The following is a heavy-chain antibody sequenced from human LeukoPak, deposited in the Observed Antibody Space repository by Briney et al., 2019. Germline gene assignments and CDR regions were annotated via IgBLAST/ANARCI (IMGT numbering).Heavy chain of an antibody. J-gene: IGHJ2*01. V-gene: IGHV1-2*02. D-gene: IGHD3-10*02. CDR1: GYNFNAYY. CDR2: INAYSGGT. CDR3: ARVEEKSVPTYWSFDV. Sequence: ASVKVSCKASGYNFNAYYMHWVRQAPGQGLEWMGWINAYSGGTNYAQKFQGRFTMTRDTSISTAYMALSRLRFDDTAVYYCARVEEKSVPTYWSFDVWGRGTLVTVSS.